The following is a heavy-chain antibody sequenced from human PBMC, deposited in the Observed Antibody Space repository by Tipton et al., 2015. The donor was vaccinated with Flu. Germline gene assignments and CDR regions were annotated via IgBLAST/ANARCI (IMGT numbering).Heavy chain of an antibody. Sequence: TLSLTCTVSGGSISSGSYYWSWIRQPAGKGLEWIGRIYTTGIPNYNPSLRSRVTISIDTSKNQFSLKLSSVTAADTAVYYCARDLRGYSGYTGGDAFNVWGQGTVVTVSS. J-gene: IGHJ3*01. D-gene: IGHD5-12*01. V-gene: IGHV4-61*02. CDR3: ARDLRGYSGYTGGDAFNV. CDR1: GGSISSGSYY. CDR2: IYTTGIP.